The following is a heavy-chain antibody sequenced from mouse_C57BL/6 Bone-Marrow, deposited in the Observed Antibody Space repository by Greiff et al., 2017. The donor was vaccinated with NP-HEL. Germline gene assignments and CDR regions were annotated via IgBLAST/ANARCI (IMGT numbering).Heavy chain of an antibody. D-gene: IGHD2-1*01. CDR3: ERRGGNYAGTEGYYVDY. J-gene: IGHJ2*01. V-gene: IGHV1-53*01. CDR2: INPSNGGT. CDR1: GYTFTSYW. Sequence: QVQLQQPGAELVKPGASVKLSCKASGYTFTSYWMHWVKQRPGQGLEWIGKINPSNGGTNYNEKFKSKATLTVDKSSSTAYMQLSRLTSEDSAVYYCERRGGNYAGTEGYYVDYWGQGTTLTVSS.